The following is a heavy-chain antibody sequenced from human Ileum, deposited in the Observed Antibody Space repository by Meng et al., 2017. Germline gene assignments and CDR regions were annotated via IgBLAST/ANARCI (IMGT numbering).Heavy chain of an antibody. D-gene: IGHD3-10*01. V-gene: IGHV4-61*09. CDR3: AGFALRGTRAEF. CDR2: IYNSGSTKIT. CDR1: GVSISSSIYY. J-gene: IGHJ4*02. Sequence: SETLSLTCTVSGVSISSSIYYWSWIRQPAGKGLEWIGHIYNSGSTKITNYSPSLKSRINISIDTSKNQFSLELTSVTATDTAVFYCAGFALRGTRAEFWGQGTRVTVSS.